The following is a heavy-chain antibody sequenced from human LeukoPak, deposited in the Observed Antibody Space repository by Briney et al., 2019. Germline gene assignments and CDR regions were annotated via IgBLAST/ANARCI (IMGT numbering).Heavy chain of an antibody. CDR3: ARGGMGADYYYYYGMDV. V-gene: IGHV1-46*01. CDR1: GYTFTGYY. Sequence: GASVKVSCKASGYTFTGYYMHWVRQAPGQGLEWMGWINPSGGSTSYAQKFQGRVTMTRDTSTSTVYMELSSLRSEDTAVYYCARGGMGADYYYYYGMDVWGQGTTVTVSS. D-gene: IGHD3-16*01. J-gene: IGHJ6*02. CDR2: INPSGGST.